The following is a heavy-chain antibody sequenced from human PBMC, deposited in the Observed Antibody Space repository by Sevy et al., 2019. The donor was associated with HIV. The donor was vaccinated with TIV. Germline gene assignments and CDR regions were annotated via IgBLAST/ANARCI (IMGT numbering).Heavy chain of an antibody. CDR2: ITRKIDGETT. D-gene: IGHD7-27*01. J-gene: IGHJ3*01. Sequence: GGSLRLSCAASGFTFSNSFMSCARQAPGRGLEWVGRITRKIDGETTLYAAPVKGRFTISRDDSRNTMYLQMDSLKIEDTAMYYCGTGDAYDVSGQGTTVTVSS. CDR3: GTGDAYDV. CDR1: GFTFSNSF. V-gene: IGHV3-15*06.